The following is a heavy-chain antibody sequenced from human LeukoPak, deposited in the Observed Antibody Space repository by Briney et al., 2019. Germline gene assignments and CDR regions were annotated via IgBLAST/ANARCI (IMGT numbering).Heavy chain of an antibody. CDR2: VHSSGSA. Sequence: PSETLSLTCTVSGGSVSTYYWSWIRQPPGKGLEWIGCVHSSGSATYNPSLKSRVSMSVDTSKNQFSLRLSSVTAADTAVYYCARDRDSSWYDYWGQGTLVTVSS. D-gene: IGHD6-13*01. J-gene: IGHJ4*02. CDR3: ARDRDSSWYDY. CDR1: GGSVSTYY. V-gene: IGHV4-59*02.